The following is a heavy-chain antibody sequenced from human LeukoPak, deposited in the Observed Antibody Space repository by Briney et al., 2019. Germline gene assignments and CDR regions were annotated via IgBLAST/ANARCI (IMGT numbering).Heavy chain of an antibody. V-gene: IGHV3-23*01. CDR1: GFTFSIYA. J-gene: IGHJ4*02. CDR3: AKDPSVYHGDYITR. Sequence: GGTLRLSCAASGFTFSIYAMSWVRQAPGKGLAWVSGFSVSDKTTYYADSVKGRFTISRDNSKNTLYLQINSLRAGDTAVYYCAKDPSVYHGDYITRWGQGTLVTVSS. D-gene: IGHD4-17*01. CDR2: FSVSDKTT.